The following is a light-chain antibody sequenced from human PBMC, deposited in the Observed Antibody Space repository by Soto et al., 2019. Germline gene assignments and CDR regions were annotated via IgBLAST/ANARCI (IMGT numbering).Light chain of an antibody. Sequence: EKVMTQSPATLSVSPGERATLSCRASQSVSSDLAWYQQKPGQAPRLLIYGASTRATGIPARFSGSGSGTEFNLTIRSLQSEDFAVYYCQQYNNWPLTFGGGTKVEIK. CDR1: QSVSSD. CDR3: QQYNNWPLT. V-gene: IGKV3-15*01. J-gene: IGKJ4*01. CDR2: GAS.